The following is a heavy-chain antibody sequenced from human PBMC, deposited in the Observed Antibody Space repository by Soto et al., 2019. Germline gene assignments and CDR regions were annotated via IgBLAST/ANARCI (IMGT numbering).Heavy chain of an antibody. CDR1: GAALNSGNYY. Sequence: PSETLSLTCIVSGAALNSGNYYWSWIRQVPGKGLEWIGHIYVTGAVDYNPSLRDRITISQGTSERQFSLNLRLVTAADTAVYYCARLRIATNNYKWFDPWGQGTLVTVSS. V-gene: IGHV4-31*03. CDR2: IYVTGAV. J-gene: IGHJ5*02. CDR3: ARLRIATNNYKWFDP. D-gene: IGHD2-21*01.